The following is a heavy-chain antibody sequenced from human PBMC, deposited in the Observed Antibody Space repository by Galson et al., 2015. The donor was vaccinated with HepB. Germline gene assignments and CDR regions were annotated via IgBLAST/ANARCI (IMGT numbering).Heavy chain of an antibody. CDR1: GFTFSNAW. V-gene: IGHV3-15*01. J-gene: IGHJ3*02. CDR3: TTEPELDGAAPFDI. Sequence: SLRLSCAASGFTFSNAWMSWVRQAPGKGLEWVGRIKSKTDGGTTDYAAPVKGRFTISRDDSKNTLYLQMNSLKTEDTAVYYCTTEPELDGAAPFDIWGQGTMVTVSS. CDR2: IKSKTDGGTT. D-gene: IGHD1-1*01.